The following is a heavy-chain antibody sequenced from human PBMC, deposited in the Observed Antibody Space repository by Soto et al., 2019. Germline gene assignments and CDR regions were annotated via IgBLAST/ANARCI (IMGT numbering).Heavy chain of an antibody. CDR3: ARDPGTAMATDY. CDR1: GFTFSSYS. CDR2: ISSSSSYI. V-gene: IGHV3-21*01. J-gene: IGHJ4*02. D-gene: IGHD5-18*01. Sequence: GGSLRLSCAASGFTFSSYSMNWVRQAPGKGLEWVSSISSSSSYIYYADSVKGRFTISRDNAKNSLYLQMNSLRAEDTAVYYCARDPGTAMATDYWGQGTLVTVSS.